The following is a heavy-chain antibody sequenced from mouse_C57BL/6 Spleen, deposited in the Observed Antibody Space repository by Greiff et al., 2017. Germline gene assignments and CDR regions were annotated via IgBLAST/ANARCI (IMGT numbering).Heavy chain of an antibody. D-gene: IGHD1-1*01. CDR2: IDPNSGGT. CDR3: ARSSGGSSYPFAY. CDR1: GYTFTSYW. J-gene: IGHJ3*01. Sequence: QVQLKQPGAELVKPGASVKLSCKASGYTFTSYWMHWVKQRHGRGLEWIGRIDPNSGGTKYNEKFKSKATLTVDKPSSTAYMQLSSLTSEDSAVYDGARSSGGSSYPFAYWGQGALVTVSA. V-gene: IGHV1-72*01.